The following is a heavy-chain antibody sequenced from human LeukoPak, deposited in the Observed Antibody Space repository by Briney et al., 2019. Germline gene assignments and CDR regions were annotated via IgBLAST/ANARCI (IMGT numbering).Heavy chain of an antibody. CDR1: GFTLSSYA. D-gene: IGHD3-22*01. CDR2: ISGSGGST. CDR3: AKDEGPYYDSSGYYPWADY. Sequence: GGSLRLSCAASGFTLSSYAMSWVRQAPGKGLEWGSAISGSGGSTYYADSVKGRFTISRDNSKNTLYLQMNSLRAEDTAVYYCAKDEGPYYDSSGYYPWADYWGQGNLVTVSS. V-gene: IGHV3-23*01. J-gene: IGHJ4*02.